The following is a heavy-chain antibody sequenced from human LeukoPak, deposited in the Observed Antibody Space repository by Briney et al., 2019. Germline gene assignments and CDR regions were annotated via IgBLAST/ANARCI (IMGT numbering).Heavy chain of an antibody. CDR3: AKASVAGPGGYFDY. Sequence: PGGSLRLSCAASGFTFDDYAIHWVRQTPGKGLEWVSGISWNGGNIYYADSVKGRFTISRENAKNSLYLQMNSLRVEDTAFYYCAKASVAGPGGYFDYWGQGTLVTVSS. J-gene: IGHJ4*02. V-gene: IGHV3-9*01. CDR2: ISWNGGNI. D-gene: IGHD6-19*01. CDR1: GFTFDDYA.